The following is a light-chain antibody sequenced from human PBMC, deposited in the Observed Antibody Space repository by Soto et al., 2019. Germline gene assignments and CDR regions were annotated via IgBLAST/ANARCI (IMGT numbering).Light chain of an antibody. V-gene: IGKV1-39*01. CDR2: AVS. CDR3: QQSYNPPFT. J-gene: IGKJ5*01. Sequence: DIQMTQSPSSLSASVGDRVNITCRASQSISGYLNWYQQKPGKAPKLLIYAVSTFQTGVPSRFSGSGFGTGFTLTINGLQPEDFATYYCQQSYNPPFTFGQGTRLGIK. CDR1: QSISGY.